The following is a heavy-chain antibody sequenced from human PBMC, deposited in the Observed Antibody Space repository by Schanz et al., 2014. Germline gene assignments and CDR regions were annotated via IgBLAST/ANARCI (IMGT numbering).Heavy chain of an antibody. CDR1: GYTFTSYD. CDR3: ASCGAFDY. CDR2: MNPNSGNP. Sequence: QVQLIQSGAEVKKPGASVKVSCTASGYTFTSYDINWVRQAPGQGLEWLGWMNPNSGNPGFAQKFRSRVTMTRNTSMSTAYIERHILTSEDTAVYYCASCGAFDYWGQGTLVTVSS. D-gene: IGHD3-10*01. J-gene: IGHJ4*02. V-gene: IGHV1-8*01.